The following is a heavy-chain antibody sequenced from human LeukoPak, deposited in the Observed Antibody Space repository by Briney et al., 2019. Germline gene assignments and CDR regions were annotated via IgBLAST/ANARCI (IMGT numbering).Heavy chain of an antibody. V-gene: IGHV3-23*01. J-gene: IGHJ1*01. CDR2: ISGSGGST. CDR3: AKDLPNPGTSRHFQY. D-gene: IGHD2-8*01. Sequence: PGGSLRLSCAASGFTFTSYALSWARQAPGKGLEWVSSISGSGGSTYYADSVKGRLTISRDNSKNTLYLQMNSLRAEDTAVYYCAKDLPNPGTSRHFQYWGQGTLVTVSS. CDR1: GFTFTSYA.